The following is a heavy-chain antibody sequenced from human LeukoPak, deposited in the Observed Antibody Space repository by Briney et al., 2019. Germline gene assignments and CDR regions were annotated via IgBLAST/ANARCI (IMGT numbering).Heavy chain of an antibody. CDR2: ISAGGFTT. V-gene: IGHV3-23*01. CDR1: GFTFSSSYV. D-gene: IGHD6-6*01. Sequence: GGSLRLSCAASGFTFSSSYVMTWVRQAPGKGLEWVSTISAGGFTTSYADSVKGRVTISRDISKSTLYLQVNSLRVEDTAVYYCASRYGSSYYWGQGTLVTVSS. CDR3: ASRYGSSYY. J-gene: IGHJ4*02.